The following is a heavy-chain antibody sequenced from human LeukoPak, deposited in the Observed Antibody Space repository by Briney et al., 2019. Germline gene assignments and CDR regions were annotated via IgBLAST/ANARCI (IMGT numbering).Heavy chain of an antibody. CDR1: GGSISSYY. Sequence: SETLSLTCTVSGGSISSYYWSWIRQPPGKGLEWIGYIYHSGGTDYNPSLKSRVTISVDTSKNQFSLKLSSVTAADTAVYYCARGCSAGTPHNWFDPWGQGTLVTVSS. CDR2: IYHSGGT. J-gene: IGHJ5*02. D-gene: IGHD6-13*01. CDR3: ARGCSAGTPHNWFDP. V-gene: IGHV4-59*01.